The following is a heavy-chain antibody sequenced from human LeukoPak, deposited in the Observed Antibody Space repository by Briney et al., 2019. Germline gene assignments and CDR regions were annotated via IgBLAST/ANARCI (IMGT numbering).Heavy chain of an antibody. CDR2: INHSGST. D-gene: IGHD6-6*01. J-gene: IGHJ6*03. CDR1: GGSFSGYY. V-gene: IGHV4-34*01. Sequence: PSETLSLTCAVYGGSFSGYYWSWIRQPPGKGLEWIGEINHSGSTNYNPSLKGRVTISVDTSKNQFSLKLSSVTAADTAVYYCARGFIAARLYYYYYMDVWGKGTTVTVSS. CDR3: ARGFIAARLYYYYYMDV.